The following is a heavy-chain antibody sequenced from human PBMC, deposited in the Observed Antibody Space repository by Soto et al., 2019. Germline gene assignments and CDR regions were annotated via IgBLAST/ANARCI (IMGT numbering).Heavy chain of an antibody. V-gene: IGHV1-18*01. CDR3: AREGPRPYYYYGMDV. CDR1: GYTFSMSG. J-gene: IGHJ6*02. Sequence: QVQLVQSGAEVKKPGASVKVSCKSSGYTFSMSGISWVRQAPGQGLVWMGWISGYNGKTNYEQKFQDRVTMTTDTSTNMAYMELRSLRSDDTAVYYCAREGPRPYYYYGMDVWGQGTTVTVSS. CDR2: ISGYNGKT.